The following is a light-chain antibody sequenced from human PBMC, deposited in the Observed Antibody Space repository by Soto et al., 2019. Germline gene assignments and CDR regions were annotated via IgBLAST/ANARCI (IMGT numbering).Light chain of an antibody. CDR3: SSYAGSTNLGV. V-gene: IGLV2-8*01. Sequence: QSALTQPPSASGSPGQSVTISCTGTSSDVGGYNFVSWYQQHPGKVPKLMIYEVTKRPSGVPSRFSGSKSGNTASLTVSGLQAEDEADYYCSSYAGSTNLGVFGGGTKLTVL. CDR2: EVT. CDR1: SSDVGGYNF. J-gene: IGLJ3*02.